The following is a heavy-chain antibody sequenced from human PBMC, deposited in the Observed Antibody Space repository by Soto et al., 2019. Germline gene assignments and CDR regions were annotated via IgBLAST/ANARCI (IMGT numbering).Heavy chain of an antibody. CDR3: ARGVYLDFDL. CDR2: IYSSGST. D-gene: IGHD2-2*02. CDR1: GGSISSYY. J-gene: IGHJ2*01. Sequence: SETLSLTCTVSGGSISSYYWSWIRQPPGKGLEWIGYIYSSGSTNYNPSLKSRVTISVDTSKNQFSLKLSSVTAADTAVYYCARGVYLDFDLWGRGTLVTVSS. V-gene: IGHV4-59*12.